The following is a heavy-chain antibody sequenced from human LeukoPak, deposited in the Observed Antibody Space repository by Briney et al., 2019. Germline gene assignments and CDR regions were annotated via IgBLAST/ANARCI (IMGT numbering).Heavy chain of an antibody. CDR1: GGSISSSSYY. CDR3: ARVKYSSGWYPDY. CDR2: IYYSGST. J-gene: IGHJ4*02. V-gene: IGHV4-39*01. Sequence: SETLSLTCTVSGGSISSSSYYWGWIRQPRGKGLEWIGSIYYSGSTYYNPSLKSRVTISVDTSKNQFSLKLSSVTAADTAVYYCARVKYSSGWYPDYWGQGTLVTVSP. D-gene: IGHD6-19*01.